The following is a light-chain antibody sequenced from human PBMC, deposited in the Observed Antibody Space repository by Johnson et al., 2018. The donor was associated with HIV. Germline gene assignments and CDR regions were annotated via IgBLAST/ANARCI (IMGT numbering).Light chain of an antibody. CDR1: SSNIGNNY. V-gene: IGLV1-51*02. CDR3: GAWDSGLTAGV. Sequence: HSVLTQPPSVSAAPGQKVTISCSGSSSNIGNNYVSWYQQFPGTAPKLLIYENNKRPSGIPDRFSGSKSGTSATLGITGLQTGDEADYYCGAWDSGLTAGVFGTGTKVTVL. CDR2: ENN. J-gene: IGLJ1*01.